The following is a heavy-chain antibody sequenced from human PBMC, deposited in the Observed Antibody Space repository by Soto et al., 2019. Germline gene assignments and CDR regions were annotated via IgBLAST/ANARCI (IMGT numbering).Heavy chain of an antibody. CDR1: GFTFSNHG. Sequence: GGPQRLPCAAAGFTFSNHGMHWVRQAPGKGLEWVAVLRDEANYAYYADSVKGRFTISRDNSKNTLYLQMRSLRAEDTAVYYCARPYSSNSNWFDPWGQGTLVTVSS. CDR3: ARPYSSNSNWFDP. J-gene: IGHJ5*02. V-gene: IGHV3-33*01. CDR2: LRDEANYA. D-gene: IGHD6-19*01.